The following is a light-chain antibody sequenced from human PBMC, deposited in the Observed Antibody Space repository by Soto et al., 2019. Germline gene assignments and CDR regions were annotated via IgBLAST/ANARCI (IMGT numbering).Light chain of an antibody. V-gene: IGKV3-11*01. J-gene: IGKJ1*01. CDR2: DAS. CDR1: QSVSSY. Sequence: EIVLTQSPATLSLSPGERATLSCRASQSVSSYLAWYQQKPGQAPRLLIYDASNRATGIPARLSGSGSGTDFTLTISSLEPEDFAVYYCQQRSNWRGTFGQGTKVDIK. CDR3: QQRSNWRGT.